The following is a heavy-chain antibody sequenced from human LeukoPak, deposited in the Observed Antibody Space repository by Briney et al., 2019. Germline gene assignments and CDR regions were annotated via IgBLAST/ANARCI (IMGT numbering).Heavy chain of an antibody. D-gene: IGHD5-12*01. CDR2: IIPIFGTA. V-gene: IGHV1-69*05. J-gene: IGHJ4*02. Sequence: SVKVSCKASGGTFSSYAISWVRQAPGQGLEWMGRIIPIFGTANYAQKFQSRVTITTDESTSTAYTELSSLRSEDTAVYYCARDIVATMFDYWGQGTLVTVSS. CDR3: ARDIVATMFDY. CDR1: GGTFSSYA.